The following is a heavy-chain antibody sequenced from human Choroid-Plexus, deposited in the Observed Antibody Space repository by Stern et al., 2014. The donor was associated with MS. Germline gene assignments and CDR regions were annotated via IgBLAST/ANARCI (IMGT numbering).Heavy chain of an antibody. CDR2: ISYDGSDK. CDR1: GFTFSNFG. J-gene: IGHJ4*02. V-gene: IGHV3-30*18. CDR3: AKDRQWSTYFFDY. Sequence: QVQLVESGGGVAQPGRPLLLSCAASGFTFSNFGMHWVRQAPGKGLEWVALISYDGSDKFYADSVQGRFSMFRDNSKNTLYMHMNSLRAEDTAVYYCAKDRQWSTYFFDYWGQGSLVTVSS. D-gene: IGHD2-15*01.